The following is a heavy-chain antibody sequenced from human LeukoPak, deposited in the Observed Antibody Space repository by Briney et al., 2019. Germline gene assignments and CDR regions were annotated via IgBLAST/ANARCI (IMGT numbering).Heavy chain of an antibody. D-gene: IGHD3-3*01. Sequence: ASVKVSCKASGGTFSSYAISWVRQAPGQGLEWMGWISAYNGNTNYAQKLQGRVTMTTDTSTSTAYMELRSLRSDDTAVYYCARSHYDLNGLYYYYGMDVWGQGTTVTVSS. V-gene: IGHV1-18*01. CDR3: ARSHYDLNGLYYYYGMDV. J-gene: IGHJ6*02. CDR1: GGTFSSYA. CDR2: ISAYNGNT.